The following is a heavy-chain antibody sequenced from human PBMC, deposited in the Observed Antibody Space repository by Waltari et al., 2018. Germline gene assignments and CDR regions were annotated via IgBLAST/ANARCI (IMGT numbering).Heavy chain of an antibody. Sequence: EVQLVESGGGLVQPGGSLSLSRSASGFTFSRSWLHWVRQFPGKGLMWVSRINNDGSSTVYADSVKGRFTISRDDAKNTVSLQMNNLSAEDTALYYCARAGLLGAFDVWGQGTMVTVSS. D-gene: IGHD2-15*01. CDR3: ARAGLLGAFDV. V-gene: IGHV3-74*03. CDR1: GFTFSRSW. CDR2: INNDGSST. J-gene: IGHJ3*01.